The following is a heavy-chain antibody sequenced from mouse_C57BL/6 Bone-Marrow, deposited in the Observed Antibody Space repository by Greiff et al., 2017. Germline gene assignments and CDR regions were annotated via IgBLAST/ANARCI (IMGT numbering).Heavy chain of an antibody. CDR3: ARQVLRGGYFDV. CDR1: GYTFTSYW. Sequence: QVQLQQPGAELVKPGASVKLSCKASGYTFTSYWLHWVKQRPGRGLEWIGRIDPNSGGTTYNEKFKSKATLTVDKPSSTGYTQHSSRTSEDSAVYDFARQVLRGGYFDVWGTGTTVTVSS. J-gene: IGHJ1*03. D-gene: IGHD1-1*01. V-gene: IGHV1-72*01. CDR2: IDPNSGGT.